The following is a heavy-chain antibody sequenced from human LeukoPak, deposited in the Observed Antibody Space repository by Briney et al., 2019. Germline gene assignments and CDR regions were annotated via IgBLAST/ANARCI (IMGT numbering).Heavy chain of an antibody. V-gene: IGHV5-51*01. D-gene: IGHD2-2*01. CDR1: GYSFTSYW. Sequence: GESLKISCKGSGYSFTSYWIGWVRQMPGKGLEWMGIIYPGDSDTTYSPSFQGQVTISADKSISTAYLQWSSLKASDTAMYYCARRDGYCSSTSCYADYYYGMDVWGQGTAVTVSS. J-gene: IGHJ6*02. CDR2: IYPGDSDT. CDR3: ARRDGYCSSTSCYADYYYGMDV.